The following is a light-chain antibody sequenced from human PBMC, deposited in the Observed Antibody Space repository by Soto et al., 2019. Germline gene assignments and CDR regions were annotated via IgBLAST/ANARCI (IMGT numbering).Light chain of an antibody. CDR2: LGS. V-gene: IGKV2-28*01. Sequence: EIVLTQPPLSLPVTPGEPASISCRSSQSLLHSNGYNYLDWYLQKPGQSPQLLIYLGSNRASGVPDRFSGSGSGTDFTLKISRVKAEDVGVYYCMQALQTHRTFGQGTKV. CDR1: QSLLHSNGYNY. J-gene: IGKJ1*01. CDR3: MQALQTHRT.